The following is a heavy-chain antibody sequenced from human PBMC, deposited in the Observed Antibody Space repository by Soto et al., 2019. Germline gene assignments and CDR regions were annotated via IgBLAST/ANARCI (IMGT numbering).Heavy chain of an antibody. V-gene: IGHV1-18*01. D-gene: IGHD1-1*01. CDR2: ISAYNGNT. Sequence: GASVKVSCKASGYTFTSYGISCVRQAPGQGLEWMGWISAYNGNTNYAQKLQGRVTMTTDTSTSTAYMELRSLRSDDTAVYYCARDQSWHDLVWWFDPWGQGTLVTVSS. J-gene: IGHJ5*02. CDR3: ARDQSWHDLVWWFDP. CDR1: GYTFTSYG.